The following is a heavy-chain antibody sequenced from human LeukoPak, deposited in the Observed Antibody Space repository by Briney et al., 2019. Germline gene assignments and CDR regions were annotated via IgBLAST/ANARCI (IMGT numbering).Heavy chain of an antibody. CDR1: GGSISSYY. CDR2: IYYSGST. V-gene: IGHV4-59*01. J-gene: IGHJ4*02. CDR3: ARLDRYSRTLDY. Sequence: SETLSLTCTVSGGSISSYYWSWIRQPPGKGLEWIGYIYYSGSTNYDPSLKSRVTISVDTSKNQFSLKLSSVTAADTAVYYCARLDRYSRTLDYWGQGTLVTVSS. D-gene: IGHD6-13*01.